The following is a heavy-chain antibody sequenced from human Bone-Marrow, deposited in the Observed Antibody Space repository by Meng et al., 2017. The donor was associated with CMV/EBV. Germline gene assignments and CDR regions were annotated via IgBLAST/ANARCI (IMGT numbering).Heavy chain of an antibody. V-gene: IGHV3-7*01. D-gene: IGHD2-2*01. Sequence: GGSLRLSCAASGFTYSNYWMTWVRQAPEKGLEWVAIINQDGSDKYYVDSVKGRFTVSRDNAKNSLYLQMNRLGGEDTAVYYCARHECSKSSCYDYWGQGSLVTVYS. CDR2: INQDGSDK. J-gene: IGHJ4*02. CDR3: ARHECSKSSCYDY. CDR1: GFTYSNYW.